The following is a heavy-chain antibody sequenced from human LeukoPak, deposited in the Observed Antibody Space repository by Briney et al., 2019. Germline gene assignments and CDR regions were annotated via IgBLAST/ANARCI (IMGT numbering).Heavy chain of an antibody. D-gene: IGHD6-13*01. Sequence: GGSLRLSCEASGFTFSSYSMNWVRQAPGKGLEWVSSISSSSSYIYYADSVKGRFTISRDNAKNSLYLQMNSLRAEDTAVYYCARGWAAAPFDYWGQGTLVTVSS. V-gene: IGHV3-21*01. CDR2: ISSSSSYI. J-gene: IGHJ4*02. CDR3: ARGWAAAPFDY. CDR1: GFTFSSYS.